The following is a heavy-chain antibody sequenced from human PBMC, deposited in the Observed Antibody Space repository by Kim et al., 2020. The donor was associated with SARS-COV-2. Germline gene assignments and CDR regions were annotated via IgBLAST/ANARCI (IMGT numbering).Heavy chain of an antibody. CDR3: AKQTLQHDDIVLMVYASYYFDY. J-gene: IGHJ4*02. CDR1: GFTFSSYG. CDR2: ISYDGSNK. D-gene: IGHD2-8*01. Sequence: GGSLRLSCAASGFTFSSYGMHWVRQAPGKGLEWVAVISYDGSNKYYADSVKGRFTISRDNSKNTLYLQMNSLRAEDTAVYYCAKQTLQHDDIVLMVYASYYFDYWGQGTLVTVSS. V-gene: IGHV3-30*18.